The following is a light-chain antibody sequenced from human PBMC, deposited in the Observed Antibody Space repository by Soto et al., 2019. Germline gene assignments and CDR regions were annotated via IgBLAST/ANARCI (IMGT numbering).Light chain of an antibody. V-gene: IGLV4-60*02. CDR2: LEGSGSY. CDR3: ETWGSNTHV. J-gene: IGLJ1*01. CDR1: SGHSSHI. Sequence: QSVLTQSSSASASLGSSVKLTCTLSSGHSSHIIAWHQQQPGKAPRYLMKLEGSGSYNKGSGVPDRFSGSSSGADRYLTISNLQFEDEADYYCETWGSNTHVFGTGTKVTVL.